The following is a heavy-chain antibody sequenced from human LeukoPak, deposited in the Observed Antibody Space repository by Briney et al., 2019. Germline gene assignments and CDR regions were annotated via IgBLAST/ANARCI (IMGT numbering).Heavy chain of an antibody. D-gene: IGHD3-10*01. CDR3: ARDGSYGSGSFGN. J-gene: IGHJ4*02. CDR2: IIPIYGRA. CDR1: GGSLTTYG. V-gene: IGHV1-69*04. Sequence: SVKVSCKASGGSLTTYGISWVRQAPGQGLEWMGKIIPIYGRANYGQKFQGRVTITRDTSASTAYMELSSLTSEDTAVYYCARDGSYGSGSFGNWGQGTLVTVSS.